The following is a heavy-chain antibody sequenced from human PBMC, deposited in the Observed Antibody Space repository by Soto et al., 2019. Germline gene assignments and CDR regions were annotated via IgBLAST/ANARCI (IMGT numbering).Heavy chain of an antibody. CDR3: AREDGDYAGFDY. CDR1: GFTFSTYG. J-gene: IGHJ4*02. D-gene: IGHD4-17*01. Sequence: GGSLRLSCVASGFTFSTYGMHWVRQAPGKGLEWVAIIWYDETNEYYADSVRGRFTISRDNSKNTPYLHMNSLRAEDTAVYYCAREDGDYAGFDYWGQGTLVTVSS. CDR2: IWYDETNE. V-gene: IGHV3-33*01.